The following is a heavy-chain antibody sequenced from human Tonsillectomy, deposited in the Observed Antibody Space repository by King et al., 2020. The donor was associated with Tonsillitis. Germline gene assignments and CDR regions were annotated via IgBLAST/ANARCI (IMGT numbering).Heavy chain of an antibody. D-gene: IGHD6-6*01. CDR2: IWYDGSNK. V-gene: IGHV3-33*08. CDR3: ARDPSIAARNYFDY. Sequence: VQLVESGGGGVQPGRSLRLSCAASGCTFSSYGMHWVRQAPGKGLEWVAVIWYDGSNKYYADSVKGRFTISRDNSKNTLYLQMNSLRAEDTAVYYCARDPSIAARNYFDYWGQGTLVTVSS. J-gene: IGHJ4*02. CDR1: GCTFSSYG.